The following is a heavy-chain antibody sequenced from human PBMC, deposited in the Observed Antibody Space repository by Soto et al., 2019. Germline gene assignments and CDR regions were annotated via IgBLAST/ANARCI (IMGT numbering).Heavy chain of an antibody. V-gene: IGHV4-39*01. D-gene: IGHD2-15*01. CDR2: IYYTGST. Sequence: SETLSLTCTVSSGSISSSTYYWAWIRQPPGKGLEWIGSIYYTGSTFYNPSLKSRVTIFVDTSNDQFSLKLSSVTAADTAFYYCKRNPGDAGRWYYFDYWAHGTLVTLSS. CDR1: SGSISSSTYY. CDR3: KRNPGDAGRWYYFDY. J-gene: IGHJ4*01.